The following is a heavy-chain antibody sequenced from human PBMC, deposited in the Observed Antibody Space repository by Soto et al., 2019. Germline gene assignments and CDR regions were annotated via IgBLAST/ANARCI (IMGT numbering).Heavy chain of an antibody. CDR2: CGPASGDT. CDR3: GRGRSGQLVVFY. V-gene: IGHV1-2*02. J-gene: IGHJ4*02. CDR1: GYTFTGHY. Sequence: GASVKVSCKASGYTFTGHYIHWVRQAPGQGPEWMGECGPASGDTRYAQKFQGRVTMTRDTSITTVYMELNNLSPDDAAVYYCGRGRSGQLVVFYWGQGTPVTVSS. D-gene: IGHD3-10*01.